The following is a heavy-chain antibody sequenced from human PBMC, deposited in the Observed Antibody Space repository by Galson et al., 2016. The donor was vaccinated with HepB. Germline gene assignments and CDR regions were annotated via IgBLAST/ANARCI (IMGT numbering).Heavy chain of an antibody. J-gene: IGHJ4*02. CDR1: EFTFNNYA. CDR2: IRFDGGRT. CDR3: AREISVSGPNDY. D-gene: IGHD6-19*01. V-gene: IGHV3-23*01. Sequence: SLRLSCAASEFTFNNYAMSWVRQAPGKGLEGVSAIRFDGGRTYYADSVKGRSTISRDNSKNTLYLQMNSLRAEDTDMYYCAREISVSGPNDYWGLGTLVTVSS.